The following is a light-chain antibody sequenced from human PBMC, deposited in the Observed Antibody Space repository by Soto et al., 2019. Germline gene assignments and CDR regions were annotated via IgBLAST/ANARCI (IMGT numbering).Light chain of an antibody. CDR2: KAS. CDR3: QQYYKLPWT. J-gene: IGKJ1*01. V-gene: IGKV1-5*03. CDR1: QTIRGY. Sequence: DIQMTQSPSTLSASVGDRVTITCRASQTIRGYLAWYQQKPGKAPKLLIYKASTLESGVPSRFSGSGSGTEFTLTISSLQSEDFAVYCCQQYYKLPWTFGQGTKVDI.